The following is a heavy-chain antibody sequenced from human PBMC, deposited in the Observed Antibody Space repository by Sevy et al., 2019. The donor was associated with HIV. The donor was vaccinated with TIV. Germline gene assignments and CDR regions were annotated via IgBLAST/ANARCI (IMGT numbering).Heavy chain of an antibody. CDR2: ISSAGSNK. V-gene: IGHV3-30-3*01. CDR1: GLTFSSHA. J-gene: IGHJ4*02. CDR3: TRDAGYSIAWSPSDY. D-gene: IGHD6-19*01. Sequence: GGSLRLSCAASGLTFSSHAMHWVRQAPGKGLEWVAVISSAGSNKYYADSVKGRFIISRDNPKNTLLLQMNSLRPEDMAVYYCTRDAGYSIAWSPSDYWGQGTLVTVSS.